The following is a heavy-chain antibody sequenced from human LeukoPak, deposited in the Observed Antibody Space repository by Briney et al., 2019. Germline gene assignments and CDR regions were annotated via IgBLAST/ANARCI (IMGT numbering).Heavy chain of an antibody. CDR1: RITLSNYW. CDR3: ARGASEYYYDSSGSELGY. Sequence: GGSLRLSCAASRITLSNYWMHWVRQTPGQGLVWVSCINIDGSSIDYADSVKGRFTISRDNAKNSLYLQMNSLRAEDSAVYYCARGASEYYYDSSGSELGYWGQGTLVTVSS. D-gene: IGHD3-22*01. CDR2: INIDGSSI. J-gene: IGHJ4*02. V-gene: IGHV3-74*01.